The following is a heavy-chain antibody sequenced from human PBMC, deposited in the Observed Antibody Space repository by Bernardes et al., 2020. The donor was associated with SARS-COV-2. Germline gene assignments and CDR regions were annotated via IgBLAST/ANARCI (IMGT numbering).Heavy chain of an antibody. D-gene: IGHD3-3*01. Sequence: SVPTLVKPTQTLTLTFTFSGFSLSTSGVGVGWIRQPPGKALEWLALIYWNDDKRYSPSLKSRLTITKDTSKNQVVLTMTNMDPVDTATYYCAHTTYYDFWSGYYAAYMDVWGKGTTVTVSS. J-gene: IGHJ6*03. CDR3: AHTTYYDFWSGYYAAYMDV. V-gene: IGHV2-5*01. CDR2: IYWNDDK. CDR1: GFSLSTSGVG.